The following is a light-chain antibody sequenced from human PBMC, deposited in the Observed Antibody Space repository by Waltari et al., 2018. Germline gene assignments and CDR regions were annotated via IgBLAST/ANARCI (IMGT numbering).Light chain of an antibody. CDR2: AAS. J-gene: IGKJ5*01. Sequence: RAEQEISRWLAWYEQKPGKAPKSLIFAASSLQSGVPSRFSGNGSETDVTLTIASLQPEDFATYYCQQYNTYPPTFGQGTRLEIK. V-gene: IGKV1D-16*02. CDR3: QQYNTYPPT. CDR1: QEISRW.